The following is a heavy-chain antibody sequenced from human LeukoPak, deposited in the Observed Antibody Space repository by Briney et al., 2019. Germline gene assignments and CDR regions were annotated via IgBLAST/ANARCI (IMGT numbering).Heavy chain of an antibody. D-gene: IGHD4-17*01. CDR2: ISWNSGSI. J-gene: IGHJ1*01. CDR1: GFTFDDYA. Sequence: SGGSLRLSCAASGFTFDDYAMHWVRQAPGKGLEWVSGISWNSGSIGYADSVKGRFTISRDNAKNSLYLQMNSLRAEDTALYYCAKDIWHATVLERYFQHWGQGTLVTVSS. CDR3: AKDIWHATVLERYFQH. V-gene: IGHV3-9*01.